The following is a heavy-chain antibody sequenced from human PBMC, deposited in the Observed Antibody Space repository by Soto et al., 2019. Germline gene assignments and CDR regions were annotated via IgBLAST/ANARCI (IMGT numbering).Heavy chain of an antibody. D-gene: IGHD1-26*01. CDR2: MNPSSGYT. Sequence: ASVKVSCKASGYTFTNYDINWVRQATGQGLEWLGWMNPSSGYTGYAQKFQGRVTMTGDTSISTAYMELSSLTSADTAVYYCARFVRHQLPTIDYWGQGDLVTVSS. V-gene: IGHV1-8*01. J-gene: IGHJ4*02. CDR3: ARFVRHQLPTIDY. CDR1: GYTFTNYD.